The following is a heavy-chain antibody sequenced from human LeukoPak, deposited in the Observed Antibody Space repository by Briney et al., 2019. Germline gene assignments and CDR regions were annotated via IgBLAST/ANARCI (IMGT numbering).Heavy chain of an antibody. CDR2: IRNDGNEE. J-gene: IGHJ5*01. Sequence: GGSLRLSCAASGFTFRSYGMHWVRQAPGKGLEWAAVIRNDGNEEYYVDSVKGRFTISRDNSKKTLYLQMNDLRVEDTAVYYCAKENYDFCSGYSNWFDSWRRRTLVTVSS. CDR3: AKENYDFCSGYSNWFDS. V-gene: IGHV3-30*02. D-gene: IGHD3-3*01. CDR1: GFTFRSYG.